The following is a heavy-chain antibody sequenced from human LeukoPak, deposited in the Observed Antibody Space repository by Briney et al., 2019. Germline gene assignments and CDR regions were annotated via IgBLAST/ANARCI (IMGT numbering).Heavy chain of an antibody. V-gene: IGHV1-46*01. CDR1: GYTFTSYY. CDR2: INPSGGST. Sequence: ASVKVSCKASGYTFTSYYIHWVRQAPGQGLQWMGIINPSGGSTTYARKFQGRVTMTRDTSTSTVYMELSSLRSEDTAVYYCARAEQQLVPVYWGQGTLVTVSS. J-gene: IGHJ4*02. D-gene: IGHD6-13*01. CDR3: ARAEQQLVPVY.